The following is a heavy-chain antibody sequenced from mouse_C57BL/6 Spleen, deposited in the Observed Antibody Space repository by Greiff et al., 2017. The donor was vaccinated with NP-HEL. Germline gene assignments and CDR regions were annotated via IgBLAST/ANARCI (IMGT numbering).Heavy chain of an antibody. CDR3: ARWGYYGSSYYCDY. CDR1: GYAFSSYW. J-gene: IGHJ2*01. CDR2: IYPGDGDT. D-gene: IGHD1-1*01. Sequence: QVQLQQSGAELVKPGASVKISCKASGYAFSSYWMNWVKQRPGKGLEWIGQIYPGDGDTNYNGKFKGKATLTADKSSSTAYMQLSSLTSEDSAVYFCARWGYYGSSYYCDYWGQGTTLTVSS. V-gene: IGHV1-80*01.